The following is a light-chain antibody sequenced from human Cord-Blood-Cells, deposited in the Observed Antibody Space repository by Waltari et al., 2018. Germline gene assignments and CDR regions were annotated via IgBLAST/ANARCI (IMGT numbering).Light chain of an antibody. V-gene: IGKV1-9*01. CDR3: QQLNSYPFT. CDR2: AAS. J-gene: IGKJ5*01. Sequence: IQLTQSPSSLSASVGDRVTITSRASQGISSYLAWYQQKPGKAPKLLIYAASTLQSGVPSRFSGSGSGTEFTLTVSSLQPEDFATYCCQQLNSYPFTLGQGTRLEIK. CDR1: QGISSY.